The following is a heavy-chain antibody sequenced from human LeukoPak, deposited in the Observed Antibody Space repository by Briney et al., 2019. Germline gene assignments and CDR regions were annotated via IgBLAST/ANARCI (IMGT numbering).Heavy chain of an antibody. CDR2: ISAYNGNT. J-gene: IGHJ3*02. Sequence: PAVKVSSKASGYTSTIYGISWVRQARGQGLEWMGWISAYNGNTNYAQKLQCKATITTDTSTTTAYMDLSSLRSNAPPLHCCPRGGLRVFDIWGQGTMVSVS. CDR1: GYTSTIYG. V-gene: IGHV1-18*01. CDR3: PRGGLRVFDI. D-gene: IGHD2-15*01.